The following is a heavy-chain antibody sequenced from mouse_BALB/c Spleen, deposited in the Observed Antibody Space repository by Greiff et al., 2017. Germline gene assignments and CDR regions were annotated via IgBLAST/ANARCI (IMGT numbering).Heavy chain of an antibody. D-gene: IGHD1-1*01. CDR3: AGHFYYGSSYLLYAMDY. Sequence: EVMLVESGGGLVKPGGSLKLSCAASGFAFSSYDMSWVRQTPEKRLEWVAYISSGGGSTYYPDTVKGRFTISRDNAKNTLYLQMSSLKSEDTAMYYCAGHFYYGSSYLLYAMDYWGQGTSVTVSS. J-gene: IGHJ4*01. CDR1: GFAFSSYD. V-gene: IGHV5-12-1*01. CDR2: ISSGGGST.